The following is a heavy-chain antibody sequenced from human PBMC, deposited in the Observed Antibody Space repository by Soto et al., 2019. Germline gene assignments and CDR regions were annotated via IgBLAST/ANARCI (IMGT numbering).Heavy chain of an antibody. V-gene: IGHV4-39*01. J-gene: IGHJ6*03. CDR1: GGSISSSSYY. CDR3: ARRSPLWDFWSGYSDYYYYYMDV. D-gene: IGHD3-3*01. CDR2: IYYSGST. Sequence: SETLSLTCTVSGGSISSSSYYWGWIRQPPGKGLEWIGSIYYSGSTYYNPSLKSRVTISVDTSKNQFSLKLSSVTAADTAVYYCARRSPLWDFWSGYSDYYYYYMDVWGKGTTVTVSS.